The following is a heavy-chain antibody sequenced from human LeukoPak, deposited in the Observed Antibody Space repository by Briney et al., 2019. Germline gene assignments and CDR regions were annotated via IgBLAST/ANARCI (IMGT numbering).Heavy chain of an antibody. CDR3: AGPICSWFRSFDS. Sequence: SETLSLTCTVSGDSIRNTNHYWGWIRQPPGKGLEWIGTIYYVGNTHYTPSLKSRVTMSVDTTKNQFSLKLNSVTAADTAVYYCAGPICSWFRSFDSWGPGTMVTVSS. V-gene: IGHV4-39*01. CDR2: IYYVGNT. J-gene: IGHJ4*02. D-gene: IGHD6-13*01. CDR1: GDSIRNTNHY.